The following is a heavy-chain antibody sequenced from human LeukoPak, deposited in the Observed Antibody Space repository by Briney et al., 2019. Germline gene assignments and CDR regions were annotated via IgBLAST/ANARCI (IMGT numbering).Heavy chain of an antibody. Sequence: GGSLRLSCAASGFTFSSYSMNWVRQAPGKGLEWVSSISSSSSYIYYADSVKGRFTISRDNAKNSLYLEMNSLRAEDTALYYCARAPGGVVPAAQDAFDIWGQGTMVTVSS. V-gene: IGHV3-21*01. D-gene: IGHD2-2*01. CDR1: GFTFSSYS. CDR2: ISSSSSYI. CDR3: ARAPGGVVPAAQDAFDI. J-gene: IGHJ3*02.